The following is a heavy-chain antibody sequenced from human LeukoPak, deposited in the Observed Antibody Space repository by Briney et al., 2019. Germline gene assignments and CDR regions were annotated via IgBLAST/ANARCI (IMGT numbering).Heavy chain of an antibody. D-gene: IGHD2-15*01. V-gene: IGHV3-30*18. Sequence: GGSLRLSCAASGFTFTSYGMYWVRQAPVKGLEWVAVISFDGSNEDYADSVKGRFTISRDNSKNTLYLQMNSLRAEDTAVYYCAKDRRGRGYELLRPPDYGMEVWGQGTTVTVSS. J-gene: IGHJ6*02. CDR2: ISFDGSNE. CDR1: GFTFTSYG. CDR3: AKDRRGRGYELLRPPDYGMEV.